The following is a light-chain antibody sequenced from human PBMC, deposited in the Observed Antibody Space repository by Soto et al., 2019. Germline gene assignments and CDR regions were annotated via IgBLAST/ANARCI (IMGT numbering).Light chain of an antibody. CDR2: EDT. CDR3: QAWDSSTLYV. Sequence: SYELTQPPSVSVSPGQTASITCSGDKLGDKYACWYQQKAGQSPVLVIYEDTKRPSGIPERFSGSNSGNTATLTISGTQAMDEADYYCQAWDSSTLYVFGTGTKLTVL. CDR1: KLGDKY. J-gene: IGLJ1*01. V-gene: IGLV3-1*01.